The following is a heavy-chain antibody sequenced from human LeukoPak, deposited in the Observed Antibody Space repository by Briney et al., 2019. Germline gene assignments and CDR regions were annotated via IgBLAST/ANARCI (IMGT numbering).Heavy chain of an antibody. D-gene: IGHD2-2*03. CDR1: GSTFSSYA. J-gene: IGHJ4*02. CDR3: ARDLGYCSSTSCPGSGY. CDR2: ISYDGSNK. V-gene: IGHV3-30*04. Sequence: PGGSLRLSCAASGSTFSSYAMHWVRQAPGKGLEWVAVISYDGSNKYYADSVKGRFTISRDNSKNTLYLQMNSLRAEDTAVYYCARDLGYCSSTSCPGSGYWGQGTLVTVSS.